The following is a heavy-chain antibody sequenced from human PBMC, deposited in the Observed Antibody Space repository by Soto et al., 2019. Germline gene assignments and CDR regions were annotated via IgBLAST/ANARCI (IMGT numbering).Heavy chain of an antibody. CDR2: INPSGGNI. CDR3: GRDGGYQRFDY. J-gene: IGHJ4*02. Sequence: QVQLVQSGAEVKKPGASVKVSCKASGYTFTTYYIHWVRQAPGQGLEWMGIINPSGGNITYAQKFQGRVTMTRDTSTSTVYMELSSLRSADTAVYYCGRDGGYQRFDYWGQGALVTVSS. V-gene: IGHV1-46*03. D-gene: IGHD2-2*01. CDR1: GYTFTTYY.